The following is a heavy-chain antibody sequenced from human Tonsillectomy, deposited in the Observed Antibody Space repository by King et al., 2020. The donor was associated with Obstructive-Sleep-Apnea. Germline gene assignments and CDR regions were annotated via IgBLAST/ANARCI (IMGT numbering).Heavy chain of an antibody. CDR3: ARGHDYVWGNYRVFDY. J-gene: IGHJ4*02. CDR1: GGSISSGGYY. CDR2: IYYTFTP. D-gene: IGHD3-16*02. Sequence: VQLQESGPGLVKPSQTLSLTRTVSGGSISSGGYYWSWIRQPPGKGPGWFGYIYYTFTPYYQPFLKSRVTISVDTSKNQFSLKLSSVTAADTAVYYCARGHDYVWGNYRVFDYWGQGTLVTVSS. V-gene: IGHV4-31*03.